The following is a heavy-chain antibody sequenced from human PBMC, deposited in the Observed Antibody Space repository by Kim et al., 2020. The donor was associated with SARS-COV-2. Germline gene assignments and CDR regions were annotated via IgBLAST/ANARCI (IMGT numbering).Heavy chain of an antibody. J-gene: IGHJ4*02. CDR3: AGRLWF. D-gene: IGHD3-10*01. V-gene: IGHV3-7*03. Sequence: QDGSEKYYVDSVKGRFTISRDNAKNSLYLQMNSLRAEDTAVYYCAGRLWFGGQGTLVTVSS. CDR2: QDGSEK.